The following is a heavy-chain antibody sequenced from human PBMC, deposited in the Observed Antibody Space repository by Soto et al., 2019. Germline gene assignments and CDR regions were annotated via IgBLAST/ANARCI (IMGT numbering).Heavy chain of an antibody. CDR1: GYTLTELS. V-gene: IGHV1-24*01. CDR2: FDPEDGNT. Sequence: GASVKVSCKVSGYTLTELSMHWVRQAPGKGLEWMGGFDPEDGNTNYAQKLQGRVTMTTDTSTSTAYMELRSLRSDDTAVYYCARDLLWFGTFEVWGQGTMVTVSS. J-gene: IGHJ3*01. CDR3: ARDLLWFGTFEV. D-gene: IGHD3-10*01.